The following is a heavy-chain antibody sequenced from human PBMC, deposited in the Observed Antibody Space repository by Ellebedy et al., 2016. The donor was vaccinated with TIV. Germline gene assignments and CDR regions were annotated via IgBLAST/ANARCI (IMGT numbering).Heavy chain of an antibody. D-gene: IGHD4-23*01. V-gene: IGHV3-7*03. J-gene: IGHJ4*02. CDR3: AKDILRWAFDY. CDR2: IKPDGSGK. CDR1: GFTFSSYW. Sequence: GGSLRLSXAASGFTFSSYWMHWVRQAPGKGLEWVANIKPDGSGKYYVDSVKGRFTISRDSSKNTLYLQMNTLRAEDTALYYCAKDILRWAFDYWGQGTLVTVSS.